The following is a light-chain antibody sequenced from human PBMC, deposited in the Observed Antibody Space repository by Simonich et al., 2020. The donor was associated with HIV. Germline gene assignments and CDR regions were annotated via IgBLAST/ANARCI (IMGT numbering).Light chain of an antibody. CDR2: DVS. V-gene: IGLV2-11*01. J-gene: IGLJ2*01. Sequence: QSALTPPPSASGSPGQSVTISCTGTSSDVGGHNYFSWYQQHPGKAPKLMIYDVSKWPSGVPDRFSGSKSGNTASLTISGLQAEDEADYYCCSYTTSSTVVFGGGTKLTVL. CDR3: CSYTTSSTVV. CDR1: SSDVGGHNY.